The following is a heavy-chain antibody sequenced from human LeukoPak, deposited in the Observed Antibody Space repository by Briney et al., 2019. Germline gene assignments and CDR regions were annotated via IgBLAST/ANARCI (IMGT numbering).Heavy chain of an antibody. D-gene: IGHD6-19*01. Sequence: SEALSLTCAVYGGSFSGYYWSWIRQPPGKGLEWIGEINHSGSTNYNPSLKSRVTITVDTSKNQFSLKLSSVTAADTAVYYCARGRSSGYFDYWGQGTLVTVSS. V-gene: IGHV4-34*01. J-gene: IGHJ4*02. CDR2: INHSGST. CDR3: ARGRSSGYFDY. CDR1: GGSFSGYY.